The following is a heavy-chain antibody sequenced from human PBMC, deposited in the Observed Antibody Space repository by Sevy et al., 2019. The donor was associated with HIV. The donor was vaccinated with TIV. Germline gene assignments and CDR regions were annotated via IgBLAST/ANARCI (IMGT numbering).Heavy chain of an antibody. CDR3: ARDMGIAAAGTRGRFDY. V-gene: IGHV4-59*01. J-gene: IGHJ4*02. Sequence: SETLSLTCTVSGGSISSYYWSWIRQPPGKGLEWIGYIYYSGSTNYNPSLKSRVTISVDTYKKQFSLKLSSVTAADTAVYYCARDMGIAAAGTRGRFDYWGQGTLVTVSS. D-gene: IGHD6-13*01. CDR1: GGSISSYY. CDR2: IYYSGST.